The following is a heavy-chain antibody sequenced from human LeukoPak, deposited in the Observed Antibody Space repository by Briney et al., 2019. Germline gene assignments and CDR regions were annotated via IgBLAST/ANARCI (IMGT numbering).Heavy chain of an antibody. CDR3: AKQDVRRILSAAGQRAFTV. J-gene: IGHJ3*01. D-gene: IGHD6-13*01. Sequence: SVKVSCKASGVTSSSYAINCLRQAPGQGLEWMGGIIPIFGTTDYAQKFQGRVTITADASTRTAYMDLSSLTSQDTAVYFCAKQDVRRILSAAGQRAFTVWGQGTTVTVS. V-gene: IGHV1-69*13. CDR2: IIPIFGTT. CDR1: GVTSSSYA.